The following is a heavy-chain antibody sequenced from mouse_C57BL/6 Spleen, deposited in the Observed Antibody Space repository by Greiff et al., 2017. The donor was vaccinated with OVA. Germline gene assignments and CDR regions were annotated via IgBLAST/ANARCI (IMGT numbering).Heavy chain of an antibody. CDR1: GYTFTSYW. Sequence: QVQLQQPGAELVRPGSSVKLSCKASGYTFTSYWMHWVKQRPIQGLEWIGNIDPSDSETHYNQKFKDKATLTVDKSSSTAYMQLSSLTSEDAAVYYCARGGDYEGLPDWGQGTLVTVSA. CDR3: ARGGDYEGLPD. V-gene: IGHV1-52*01. D-gene: IGHD2-4*01. CDR2: IDPSDSET. J-gene: IGHJ3*01.